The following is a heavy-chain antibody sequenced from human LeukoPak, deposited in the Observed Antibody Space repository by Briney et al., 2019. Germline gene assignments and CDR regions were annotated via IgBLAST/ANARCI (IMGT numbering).Heavy chain of an antibody. Sequence: ASVKVSCKASGYTFTSHDINWVRQATGQGLEWMGWVNPNSGKTGYAQKFQGRVTMTRNTSISTAYMELSSLRSEDTAVYYCARGPTQVVVLGYYYMDVWGKGTTVTVSS. CDR3: ARGPTQVVVLGYYYMDV. D-gene: IGHD2-2*01. CDR1: GYTFTSHD. CDR2: VNPNSGKT. V-gene: IGHV1-8*01. J-gene: IGHJ6*03.